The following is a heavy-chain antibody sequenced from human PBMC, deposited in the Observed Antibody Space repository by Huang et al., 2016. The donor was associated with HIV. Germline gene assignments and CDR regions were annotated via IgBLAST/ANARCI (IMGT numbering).Heavy chain of an antibody. Sequence: EVQLVESGGGLVQPGGSLRLSCAASGFSISSYWMHWVRQAPGKGLVCVSRINSDGRSTSYADSVKGRVTLSRDNAKNTLYLQMNSLRAEDTAVYYCARDPRIQSWLNFFDYWGQGTLVSVSS. CDR2: INSDGRST. CDR1: GFSISSYW. V-gene: IGHV3-74*01. CDR3: ARDPRIQSWLNFFDY. J-gene: IGHJ4*02. D-gene: IGHD3-22*01.